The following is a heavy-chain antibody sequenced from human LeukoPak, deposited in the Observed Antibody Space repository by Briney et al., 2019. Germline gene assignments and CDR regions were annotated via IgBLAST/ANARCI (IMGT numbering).Heavy chain of an antibody. CDR3: ARAIAARPYYYYYMDV. V-gene: IGHV1-69*05. Sequence: SVKVSCKASGGTFSSYAISWVRQAPGQGLEWMGGIIPIFGTANYAQKLQGRVTMTTDTSTSTAYMELRSLRSDDTAVYYCARAIAARPYYYYYMDVWGKGTTVTVSS. J-gene: IGHJ6*03. CDR2: IIPIFGTA. D-gene: IGHD6-6*01. CDR1: GGTFSSYA.